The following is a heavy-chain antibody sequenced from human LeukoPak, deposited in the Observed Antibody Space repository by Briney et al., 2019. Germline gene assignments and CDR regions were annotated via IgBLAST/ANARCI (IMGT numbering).Heavy chain of an antibody. Sequence: QSGGSLRLSCAASGFTFSSYGMHWVRQAPGKGLEWVAVIWYDGSNKYYADSVKGRFTISRDNSKNTLYLQMNSLRAEDTAVYYCARDQDGDEEENGMDVWGQGTTVTVSS. J-gene: IGHJ6*02. D-gene: IGHD4-17*01. CDR3: ARDQDGDEEENGMDV. V-gene: IGHV3-33*08. CDR1: GFTFSSYG. CDR2: IWYDGSNK.